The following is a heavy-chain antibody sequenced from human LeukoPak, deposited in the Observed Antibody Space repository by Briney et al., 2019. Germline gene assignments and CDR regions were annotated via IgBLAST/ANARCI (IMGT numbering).Heavy chain of an antibody. CDR1: GYTFTGYY. CDR3: ARPDYFGSGSYYNQYYFDC. CDR2: INPNSGGP. Sequence: SVTVSCKASGYTFTGYYMHWVRQAPGQGLEWMGRINPNSGGPDYEQKFQGGVTMTRETCISTAYMELSRLTSDDTAVYYCARPDYFGSGSYYNQYYFDCWGQGTLVTVSS. D-gene: IGHD3-10*01. J-gene: IGHJ4*02. V-gene: IGHV1-2*06.